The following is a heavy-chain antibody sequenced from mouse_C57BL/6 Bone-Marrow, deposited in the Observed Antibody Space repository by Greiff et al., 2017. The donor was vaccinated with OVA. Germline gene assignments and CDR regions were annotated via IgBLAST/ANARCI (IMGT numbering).Heavy chain of an antibody. CDR1: GFNIKDDY. CDR3: TSIITTVVPYYFDY. D-gene: IGHD1-1*01. J-gene: IGHJ2*01. CDR2: IDPENGDT. V-gene: IGHV14-4*01. Sequence: EVKLQESGAELVRPGASVKLSCTASGFNIKDDYMHWVKQRPEQGLEWIGWIDPENGDTEYDSKYQGNDTITADTSSNSAYLQLSSLTSEDTAVYYFTSIITTVVPYYFDYWGQGTTLTVSS.